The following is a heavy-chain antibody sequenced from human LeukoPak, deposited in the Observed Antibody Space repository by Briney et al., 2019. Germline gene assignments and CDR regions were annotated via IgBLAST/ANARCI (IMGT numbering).Heavy chain of an antibody. D-gene: IGHD2-15*01. CDR2: IYYSGST. V-gene: IGHV4-39*07. CDR3: ASSCSGGSCYCYY. Sequence: SETLSLTCTVSGDSISSSSSYWGWIRQPPGKGLEWIGSIYYSGSTYYNTSLKSRVTISVDTSKNQFSLKLSSVTAADTAVYYCASSCSGGSCYCYYWGQGTLVTVSS. CDR1: GDSISSSSSY. J-gene: IGHJ4*02.